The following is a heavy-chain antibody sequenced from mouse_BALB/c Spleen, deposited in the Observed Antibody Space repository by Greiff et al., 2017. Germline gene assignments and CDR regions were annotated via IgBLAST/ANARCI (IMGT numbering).Heavy chain of an antibody. CDR1: GFNIKDTY. V-gene: IGHV14-3*02. CDR3: APLTALDY. CDR2: IDPANGNT. Sequence: VQLQQSGAELVKPGASVKLSCTASGFNIKDTYMHWVKQRPEQGLEWIGRIDPANGNTKYDPKFQGKATITADTSSNTAYLQLSRLTSEDTAVYYCAPLTALDYWGQGTSVTVSS. J-gene: IGHJ4*01.